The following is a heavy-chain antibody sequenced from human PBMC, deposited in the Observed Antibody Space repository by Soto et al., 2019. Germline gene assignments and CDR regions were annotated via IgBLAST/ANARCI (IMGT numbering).Heavy chain of an antibody. CDR2: ISGSGGST. V-gene: IGHV3-23*01. CDR3: AKEKGIAARYYYYYGMDV. D-gene: IGHD6-6*01. J-gene: IGHJ6*02. Sequence: PGGSLRLSCAASGFTFSSYAMSWVRQAPGKGLEWVSAISGSGGSTYYADSVKGRFTISRDNSKNTLYLQMNSLRAEDTAVYYCAKEKGIAARYYYYYGMDVWGQGTTVTVSS. CDR1: GFTFSSYA.